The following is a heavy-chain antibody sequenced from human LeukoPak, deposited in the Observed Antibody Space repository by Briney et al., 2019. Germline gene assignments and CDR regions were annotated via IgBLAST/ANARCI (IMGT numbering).Heavy chain of an antibody. Sequence: PSETLSLTCAVYGGSFSGYYWSWIRQPPGKGLEWIGEINHSGSTNYNPSLKSRVTISVDTSKNQFSLKLSSVTAADTAVYYCARRRYYYGSSYYMDVWGKGTTVTISS. J-gene: IGHJ6*03. D-gene: IGHD3-10*01. CDR3: ARRRYYYGSSYYMDV. V-gene: IGHV4-34*01. CDR1: GGSFSGYY. CDR2: INHSGST.